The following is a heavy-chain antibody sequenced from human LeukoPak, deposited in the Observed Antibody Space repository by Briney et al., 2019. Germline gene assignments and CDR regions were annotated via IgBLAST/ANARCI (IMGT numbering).Heavy chain of an antibody. CDR1: GFTFSAYG. D-gene: IGHD6-19*01. J-gene: IGHJ3*02. CDR2: ISYDGSNK. Sequence: GGSLRLSCAASGFTFSAYGMHWVRQAPGKGLEWAALISYDGSNKYYADSVKGRFTISRDNSKNTLYLQMNSLRAEDTAVYYCAKDRRAGDDAFDIWGQGTMVTVSS. V-gene: IGHV3-30*18. CDR3: AKDRRAGDDAFDI.